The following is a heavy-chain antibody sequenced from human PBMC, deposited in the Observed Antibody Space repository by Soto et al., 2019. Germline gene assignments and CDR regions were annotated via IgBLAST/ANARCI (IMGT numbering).Heavy chain of an antibody. CDR1: GYTFTGYY. J-gene: IGHJ6*03. CDR3: ARGVQLERGYYYYYMDV. Sequence: ASGKVSCKASGYTFTGYYMHWVRQAPGQGLEWMGWINPNSGGTNYAQKFQGWVTMTRDTSISTAYMELSRLRSDDTAVYYCARGVQLERGYYYYYMDVWGKGTTVTVSS. V-gene: IGHV1-2*04. D-gene: IGHD1-1*01. CDR2: INPNSGGT.